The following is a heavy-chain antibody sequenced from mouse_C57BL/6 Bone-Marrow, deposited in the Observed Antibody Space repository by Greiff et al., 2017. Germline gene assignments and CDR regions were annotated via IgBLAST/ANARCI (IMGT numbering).Heavy chain of an antibody. CDR1: GFNIKDDY. CDR3: TWYYGSSFDY. J-gene: IGHJ2*01. Sequence: EVQLQQSGAELVRPGASVKLSCTASGFNIKDDYMHWVKQRPEQGLEWIGWIDPENGDTEYASKFQGKATITADTSSNTAYLQLSSLTSEDTAVYYCTWYYGSSFDYWGQGTTLTVSS. V-gene: IGHV14-4*01. D-gene: IGHD1-1*01. CDR2: IDPENGDT.